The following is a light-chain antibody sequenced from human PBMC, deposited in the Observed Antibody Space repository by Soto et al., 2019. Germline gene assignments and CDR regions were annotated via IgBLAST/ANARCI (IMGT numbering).Light chain of an antibody. CDR1: QSVSNKY. CDR2: GSS. J-gene: IGKJ2*01. Sequence: EVVLTQSPGTLSLSPGERATLSCRASQSVSNKYLAWYQQKPGQAPRLLIFGSSDRATGIPDRFSGSGSGTDFTLTICRLEPEDFAVYYCQKYGSSPPYTFGQGTKLENK. V-gene: IGKV3-20*01. CDR3: QKYGSSPPYT.